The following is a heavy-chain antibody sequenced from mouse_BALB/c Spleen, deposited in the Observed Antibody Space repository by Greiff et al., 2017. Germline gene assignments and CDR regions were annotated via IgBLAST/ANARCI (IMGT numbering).Heavy chain of an antibody. D-gene: IGHD1-1*01. CDR2: IWRGGST. Sequence: VKLMESGPSLVQPSQSLSITCTVSGFSLTSYGVHWVRQSPGKGLEWLGVIWRGGSTDYNAAFMSRLSITKDNSKSQVFFKMNSLQADDTAIYYCAKNTNYYGSSYYYAMDYWGQGTSVTVSS. V-gene: IGHV2-5-1*01. CDR3: AKNTNYYGSSYYYAMDY. CDR1: GFSLTSYG. J-gene: IGHJ4*01.